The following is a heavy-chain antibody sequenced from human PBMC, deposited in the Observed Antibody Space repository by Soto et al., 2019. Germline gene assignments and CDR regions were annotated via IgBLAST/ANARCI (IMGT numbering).Heavy chain of an antibody. J-gene: IGHJ4*02. CDR2: IYHSGST. V-gene: IGHV4-30-2*01. CDR3: ARAERWLQAFRYYFDY. CDR1: GGSISSGGYS. D-gene: IGHD5-12*01. Sequence: PSETLSLTCAVSGGSISSGGYSWSWIRQPPGKGLEWIGYIYHSGSTYYNPSLKSRVTISVDRSKNQFSLKLSSVTAADTAVYYCARAERWLQAFRYYFDYWGQGTLVTVSS.